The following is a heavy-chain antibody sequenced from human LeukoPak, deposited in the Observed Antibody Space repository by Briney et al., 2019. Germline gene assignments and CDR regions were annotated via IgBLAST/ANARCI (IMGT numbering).Heavy chain of an antibody. V-gene: IGHV4-39*07. CDR3: AGDPGVDGFEN. CDR1: GGSISNSSFY. CDR2: IYYSGTT. J-gene: IGHJ3*02. D-gene: IGHD3-10*01. Sequence: SETLSLTCTVSGGSISNSSFYWGWIRQPPGKGLEWLGSIYYSGTTYYNPSLKSRVTISVDTSKNQFSLQLASVTAADTAVYYCAGDPGVDGFENWGQGPLVTVSS.